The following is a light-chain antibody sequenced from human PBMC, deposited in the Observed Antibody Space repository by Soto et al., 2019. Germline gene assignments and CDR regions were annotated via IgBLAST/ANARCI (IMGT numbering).Light chain of an antibody. CDR3: KHSYNTPIT. J-gene: IGKJ5*01. V-gene: IGKV1-39*01. CDR2: LAS. CDR1: RIIDTY. Sequence: IQMTQTPSSLSASVGDRVTITCRASRIIDTYVDWYQQKPGKAPDLLIYLASTLQVGVPSRFSGSGSGTDFTLTISGLQPEDFATYYCKHSYNTPITFGQGTRLEI.